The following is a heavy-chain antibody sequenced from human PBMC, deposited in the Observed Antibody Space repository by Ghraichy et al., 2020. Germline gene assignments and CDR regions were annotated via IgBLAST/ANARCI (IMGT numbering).Heavy chain of an antibody. Sequence: SQTLSITCAVYGGSFSGYYWSWIRQPPGKGLEWIGEINHSGSTNYNPSLKSRVTISVDTSKNQFSLKLSSVTAADTAVYYCARRGTRRGIGGYSSGRGYYYYYGMDVWGQGTTVTVSS. V-gene: IGHV4-34*01. CDR2: INHSGST. CDR1: GGSFSGYY. D-gene: IGHD6-19*01. J-gene: IGHJ6*02. CDR3: ARRGTRRGIGGYSSGRGYYYYYGMDV.